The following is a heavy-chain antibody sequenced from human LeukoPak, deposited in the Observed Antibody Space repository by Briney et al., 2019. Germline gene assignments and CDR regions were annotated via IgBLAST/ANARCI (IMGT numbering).Heavy chain of an antibody. CDR3: ARGGVNPVDH. CDR1: GFPFNSFW. J-gene: IGHJ4*02. D-gene: IGHD1-14*01. V-gene: IGHV3-74*01. CDR2: MNEYSTII. Sequence: GGSLRLSYAASGFPFNSFWMHWVRQAPGKGLVWVSDMNEYSTIIRYADSVKGRFTISRDNAKSILYLQMNNLRAEDTAMYFCARGGVNPVDHWGQGTLVTVSS.